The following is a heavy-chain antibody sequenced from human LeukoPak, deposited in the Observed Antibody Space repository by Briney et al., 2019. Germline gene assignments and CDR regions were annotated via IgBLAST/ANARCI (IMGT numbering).Heavy chain of an antibody. CDR1: GSTFSSYA. D-gene: IGHD2-2*01. CDR2: MSGSGGST. V-gene: IGHV3-23*01. Sequence: GASLRLSCAASGSTFSSYAMSWVRQAPGKGLEWVSAMSGSGGSTYYADSVMGRFTISRDNSKNTLYLQMNSLRAEDTAVYYCAKDLDCSSTSCYPDYWGQGTLVTVSS. CDR3: AKDLDCSSTSCYPDY. J-gene: IGHJ4*02.